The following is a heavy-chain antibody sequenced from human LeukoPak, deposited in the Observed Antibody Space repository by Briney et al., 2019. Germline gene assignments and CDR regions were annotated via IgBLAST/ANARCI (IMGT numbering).Heavy chain of an antibody. V-gene: IGHV1-18*04. J-gene: IGHJ4*02. Sequence: ASVKVSCKASGYTFTSYGISWVRQAPGQGLEWMGWISAYNGNTNYAQKPQGRVTMTTDTSTSTAYMELRSLRSDDTAVYYCASSTMVRGVIILEFDYWGQGTLVTVSS. CDR2: ISAYNGNT. D-gene: IGHD3-10*01. CDR1: GYTFTSYG. CDR3: ASSTMVRGVIILEFDY.